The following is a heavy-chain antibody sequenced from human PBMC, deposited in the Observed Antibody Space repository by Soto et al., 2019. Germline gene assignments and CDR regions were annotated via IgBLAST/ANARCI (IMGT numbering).Heavy chain of an antibody. V-gene: IGHV3-21*01. CDR3: ARDLALAGNY. J-gene: IGHJ4*02. CDR1: GFTSSSYA. CDR2: ISSTSSYT. D-gene: IGHD6-19*01. Sequence: PGGSLRLSCAASGFTSSSYAMNWVRQTQEKGLEWVSSISSTSSYTHYSDSVKGRFTISRDNANNSLFLQMNSLRAEDTATYYCARDLALAGNYWGQGVLVTVSS.